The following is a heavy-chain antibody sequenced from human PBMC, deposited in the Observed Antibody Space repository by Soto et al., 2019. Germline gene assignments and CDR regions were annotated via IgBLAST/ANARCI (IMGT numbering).Heavy chain of an antibody. Sequence: EVQLLESGGGLVQPGGSLRLSCAASEFTFSSYAMSWVRQAPGKGLEWVSSISGSGGSTYYADSVKGRFTISRDNSKNTLYLQMNSLRAGDTAVYYCAKGGLYGSGSYYNGGNYYYYGMDVCGQGTTVTVSS. V-gene: IGHV3-23*01. J-gene: IGHJ6*02. CDR2: ISGSGGST. D-gene: IGHD3-10*01. CDR3: AKGGLYGSGSYYNGGNYYYYGMDV. CDR1: EFTFSSYA.